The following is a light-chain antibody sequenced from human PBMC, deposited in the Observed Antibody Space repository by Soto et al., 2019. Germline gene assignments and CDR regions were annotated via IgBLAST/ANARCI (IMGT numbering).Light chain of an antibody. CDR2: DAS. Sequence: IQMTQSPSTLSASIGDRVTITCRASQSINNRLAWYQQMPGKAPNLLIYDASSLESGVPSRFRGSGSETEFTLTISSLQPDDFATYYCQQYNSYPYTFGQGTKLEIK. CDR3: QQYNSYPYT. J-gene: IGKJ2*01. V-gene: IGKV1-5*01. CDR1: QSINNR.